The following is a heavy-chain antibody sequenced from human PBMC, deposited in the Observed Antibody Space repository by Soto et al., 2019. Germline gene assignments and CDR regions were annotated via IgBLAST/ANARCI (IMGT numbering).Heavy chain of an antibody. D-gene: IGHD3-16*01. Sequence: PGGSLRLSCAASGFTFSSYAMSWVRQAPGKGLEWVSAISGSGGSTYYADSVKGRFTISRDNSKNTLYLQMNSLRAEDTAVYYCAKDTLSSRFTNYYYYYGMDVWGQGTTVTVSS. CDR3: AKDTLSSRFTNYYYYYGMDV. J-gene: IGHJ6*02. V-gene: IGHV3-23*01. CDR1: GFTFSSYA. CDR2: ISGSGGST.